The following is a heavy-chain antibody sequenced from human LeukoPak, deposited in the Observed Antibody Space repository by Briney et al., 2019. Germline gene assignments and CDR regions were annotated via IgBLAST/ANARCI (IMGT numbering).Heavy chain of an antibody. J-gene: IGHJ5*02. CDR3: ARTRTLPIAGGFDT. Sequence: GGSLRLSCEASGFAFSFFAMSWLRQPPGKGLVWVSRISTDGSSTDYADSVKGRFTISRENAKNTLYLQMNSLRAEDTAVYYCARTRTLPIAGGFDTWGQGSLVTVSS. CDR2: ISTDGSST. V-gene: IGHV3-74*01. CDR1: GFAFSFFA. D-gene: IGHD3-16*01.